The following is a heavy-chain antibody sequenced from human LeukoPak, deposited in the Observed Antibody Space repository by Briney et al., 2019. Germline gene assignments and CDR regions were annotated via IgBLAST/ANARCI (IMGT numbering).Heavy chain of an antibody. J-gene: IGHJ4*02. Sequence: PGGSLRLSCAASGFTFHDYDMSWVRQSPGKGLEWVSGINWNGDRTGYADSVKGRFTISRDNAKKSLYLQMNRLRAEDTALYYCARRDYYGSGSPDFWGQGTLVTVSS. CDR1: GFTFHDYD. CDR2: INWNGDRT. CDR3: ARRDYYGSGSPDF. V-gene: IGHV3-20*04. D-gene: IGHD3-10*01.